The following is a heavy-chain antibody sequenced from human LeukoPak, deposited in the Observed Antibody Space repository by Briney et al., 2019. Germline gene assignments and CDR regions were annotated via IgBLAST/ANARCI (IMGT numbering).Heavy chain of an antibody. D-gene: IGHD5-12*01. J-gene: IGHJ4*02. CDR3: SRDRLGGLDY. Sequence: GGSLRLSCAASGFDFSTYAINWVRQAPGKGLEWVSSISTMSNYIFYGDSVKGRFTISRDNAKNSVYLQMSSLRPEDTAVYYCSRDRLGGLDYWGQGTLVTVSS. CDR2: ISTMSNYI. V-gene: IGHV3-21*01. CDR1: GFDFSTYA.